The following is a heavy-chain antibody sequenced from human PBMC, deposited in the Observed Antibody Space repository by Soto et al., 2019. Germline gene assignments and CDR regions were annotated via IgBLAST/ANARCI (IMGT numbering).Heavy chain of an antibody. V-gene: IGHV5-51*01. Sequence: ESLKISCKGSGYNFPNYWIGWVRQMPGKGLEWMGVIYPGDSDPRYSPSFRGQVTISADKSISTAYLQWSSLKASDTAMYYCARLGSKYSSSSFYWGQGTLVTVSS. CDR2: IYPGDSDP. D-gene: IGHD6-13*01. CDR1: GYNFPNYW. J-gene: IGHJ4*02. CDR3: ARLGSKYSSSSFY.